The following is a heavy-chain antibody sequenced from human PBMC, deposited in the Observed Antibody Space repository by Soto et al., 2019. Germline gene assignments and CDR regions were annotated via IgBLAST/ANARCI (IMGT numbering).Heavy chain of an antibody. CDR2: IYYSGST. CDR3: ARGRVTQWLVNYFDY. D-gene: IGHD6-19*01. CDR1: GGSISSYY. J-gene: IGHJ4*02. V-gene: IGHV4-59*01. Sequence: SETLSFTCTVSGGSISSYYWSWIRQSPGKGPEWIGYIYYSGSTNYNPALKSRVTISVDTSKNQFSLKLSSVTAADTAVYYCARGRVTQWLVNYFDYWGQGTLVTVSS.